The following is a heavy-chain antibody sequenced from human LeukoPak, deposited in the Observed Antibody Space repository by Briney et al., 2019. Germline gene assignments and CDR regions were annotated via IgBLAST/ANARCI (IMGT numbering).Heavy chain of an antibody. Sequence: SETLSLTRAVSGGSLSSGGYSWSWIRQPPGKGLEWIAYIYHSGSTYYNPSLKSRVTISVDRSKYQFSLKLSSVTAADTAVYYCAREATDYYGSGSYGWFDPWGQGTLVTVSS. CDR3: AREATDYYGSGSYGWFDP. D-gene: IGHD3-10*01. CDR1: GGSLSSGGYS. J-gene: IGHJ5*02. V-gene: IGHV4-30-2*01. CDR2: IYHSGST.